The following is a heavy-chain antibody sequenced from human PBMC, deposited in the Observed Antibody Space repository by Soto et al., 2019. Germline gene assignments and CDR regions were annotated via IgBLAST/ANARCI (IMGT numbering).Heavy chain of an antibody. CDR2: IYYRGNT. J-gene: IGHJ4*02. Sequence: QLQESGPGLVKPSETLSLTCSVSGDSINSDKYYWGWIRQPPGKGLEWIGSIYYRGNTYYNPSLQTRVTISPDKAKSQFSLRLNSVTAADSAVYFCARLEGLATISYSFDFWGQGAQVTVSS. V-gene: IGHV4-39*01. CDR3: ARLEGLATISYSFDF. CDR1: GDSINSDKYY. D-gene: IGHD3-9*01.